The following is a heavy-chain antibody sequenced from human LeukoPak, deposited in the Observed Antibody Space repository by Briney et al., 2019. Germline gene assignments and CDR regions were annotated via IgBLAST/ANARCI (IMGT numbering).Heavy chain of an antibody. CDR3: ARSGCSSTSCYGFDI. D-gene: IGHD2-2*01. CDR2: IYYSGST. V-gene: IGHV4-59*01. J-gene: IGHJ3*02. CDR1: GGSIGSYY. Sequence: SETLSLTXTVSGGSIGSYYWSWIRQSPGKGLEWIGYIYYSGSTNYNPSLKSRVTISVDTSKNQFSLKLTSVTAADTAVYYCARSGCSSTSCYGFDIWGQGTMVTVSS.